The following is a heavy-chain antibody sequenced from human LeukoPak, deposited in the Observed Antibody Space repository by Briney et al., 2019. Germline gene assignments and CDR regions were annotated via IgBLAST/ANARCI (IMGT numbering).Heavy chain of an antibody. CDR2: IIPIFGTA. CDR3: ARGGRSRRTKIQSFYY. CDR1: GGTFISYA. Sequence: ASVKVSCKASGGTFISYAISWVRQAPGQGLEWMGGIIPIFGTANYAQKFQGRVTITADESTSTAYMELSSLRSEDTAVYYCARGGRSRRTKIQSFYYWGQGTLVTVSS. J-gene: IGHJ4*02. D-gene: IGHD1-14*01. V-gene: IGHV1-69*13.